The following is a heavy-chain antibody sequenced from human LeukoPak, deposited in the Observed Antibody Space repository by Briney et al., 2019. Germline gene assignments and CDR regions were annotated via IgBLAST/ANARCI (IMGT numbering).Heavy chain of an antibody. V-gene: IGHV3-48*03. J-gene: IGHJ6*03. CDR2: ISSSGTTI. Sequence: GGSLRLSCTASGFTFSSSEMSWVRQTPGKGLECVSSISSSGTTIYYADSVKGRFTISRDNAKHSLYLQMNSLRAEDTAVYYCARDSSSSNYYYYMDVWGKGTTVTVSS. CDR1: GFTFSSSE. CDR3: ARDSSSSNYYYYMDV. D-gene: IGHD6-13*01.